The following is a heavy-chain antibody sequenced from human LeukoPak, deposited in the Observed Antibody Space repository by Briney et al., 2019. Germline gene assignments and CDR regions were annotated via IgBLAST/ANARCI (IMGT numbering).Heavy chain of an antibody. V-gene: IGHV3-30*18. CDR1: GXSFTMYG. D-gene: IGHD6-19*01. Sequence: PGGSLRLSCAASGXSFTMYGIHWVRQAPGKGLEWVAVISTDGNNEYYASSVKGRFTISRDNSKNTVYLQMTSLRTEDTAVYYCAKDQIGWAPGYVSGPLDQWGQGTLVTVSS. CDR3: AKDQIGWAPGYVSGPLDQ. CDR2: ISTDGNNE. J-gene: IGHJ4*02.